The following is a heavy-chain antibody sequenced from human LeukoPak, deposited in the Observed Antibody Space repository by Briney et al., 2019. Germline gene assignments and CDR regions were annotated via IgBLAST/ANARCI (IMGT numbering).Heavy chain of an antibody. J-gene: IGHJ4*02. CDR3: AKEGYYYGSGSYIDY. D-gene: IGHD3-10*01. CDR1: GFTFSSYG. Sequence: GGSLRLSCAASGFTFSSYGMSWVRQAPGKGLEWVSAISGSGGSTYYADSVKGRFTISRDNSKSTLYLQMNSLRAEDTAVYYCAKEGYYYGSGSYIDYWGQGTLVTVSS. V-gene: IGHV3-23*01. CDR2: ISGSGGST.